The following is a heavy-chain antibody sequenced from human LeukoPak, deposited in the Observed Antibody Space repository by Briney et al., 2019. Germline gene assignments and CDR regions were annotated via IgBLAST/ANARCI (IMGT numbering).Heavy chain of an antibody. D-gene: IGHD3-22*01. CDR1: GFTVSNSY. V-gene: IGHV3-66*01. J-gene: IGHJ4*02. CDR2: IYSDANT. Sequence: GGSLRLSCAASGFTVSNSYMSWVRQAPGKGLEWVSVIYSDANTSYADSVKGRFTISRDNSKNTLYLQMNSLRAEDTAVYYCARDPGGDSSGDPGYWGQGTLVTVSS. CDR3: ARDPGGDSSGDPGY.